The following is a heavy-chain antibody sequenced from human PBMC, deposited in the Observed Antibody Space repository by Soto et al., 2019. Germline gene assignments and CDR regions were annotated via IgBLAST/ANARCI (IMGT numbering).Heavy chain of an antibody. Sequence: SETLSLTCIVSGGSISSYYWSWIRQPAGKGLEWIGRIYTSGSTNYNPSLKSRVTMSVDTSKNQFSLKLSSVTAADTAVYYCARVGAARKVYYYYGMDVWGKGTTVTVSS. CDR2: IYTSGST. CDR1: GGSISSYY. V-gene: IGHV4-4*07. J-gene: IGHJ6*04. D-gene: IGHD6-13*01. CDR3: ARVGAARKVYYYYGMDV.